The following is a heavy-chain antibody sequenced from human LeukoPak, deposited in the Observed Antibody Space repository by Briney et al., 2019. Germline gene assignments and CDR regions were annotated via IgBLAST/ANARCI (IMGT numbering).Heavy chain of an antibody. V-gene: IGHV3-30*02. J-gene: IGHJ4*01. Sequence: GGSLRLSCEASGFTFSSYVMHWVRQPPGRGLDWVAIIQSDGRNKFYAVSQKGRFHICRDNSKNAMYLEMNTLRVEDRGVYYCAKKRGVGPARYYF. D-gene: IGHD2-15*01. CDR2: IQSDGRNK. CDR1: GFTFSSYV. CDR3: AKKRGVGPARYYF.